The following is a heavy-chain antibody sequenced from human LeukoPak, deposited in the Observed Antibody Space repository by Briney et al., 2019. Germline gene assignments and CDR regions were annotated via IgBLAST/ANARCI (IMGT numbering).Heavy chain of an antibody. J-gene: IGHJ3*02. Sequence: SETLSLTCTVSGGSISSGGYYWSWIRQHPGKGLEWIGYIHYSGSTYYNPSLKSRLTISVDTSKNQFSLKLSSVTAADTAVYYCARGRATAGSIFDSFDIWGQGTVVTVSS. V-gene: IGHV4-31*03. D-gene: IGHD6-13*01. CDR3: ARGRATAGSIFDSFDI. CDR1: GGSISSGGYY. CDR2: IHYSGST.